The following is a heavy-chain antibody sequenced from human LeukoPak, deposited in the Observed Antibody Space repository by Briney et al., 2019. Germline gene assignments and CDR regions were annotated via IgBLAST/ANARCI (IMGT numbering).Heavy chain of an antibody. D-gene: IGHD6-19*01. Sequence: PSETLSLTCTVSGGSISSYYWNWIRQPPGKGLEWIGYIYYSGSTNYNPSLKSRVTISVDTSKNQFSLKLSSVTAADTAVFYCARRVAGTAYFDYWGQGTLVTVSS. CDR3: ARRVAGTAYFDY. V-gene: IGHV4-59*01. CDR2: IYYSGST. J-gene: IGHJ4*02. CDR1: GGSISSYY.